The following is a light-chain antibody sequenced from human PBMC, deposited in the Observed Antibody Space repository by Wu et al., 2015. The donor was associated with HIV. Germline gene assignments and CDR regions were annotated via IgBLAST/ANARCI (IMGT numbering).Light chain of an antibody. CDR1: QSVRDD. Sequence: EIVMTQSPATLSVSPGERVTLSCRASQSVRDDLAWYQQKPGQAPRLLIYGISTRAAGIPARFSDSRSGTDFTLTISSLEPEDFAVYYCYQRSNWPFTFGQGTRLEIK. J-gene: IGKJ5*01. CDR2: GIS. V-gene: IGKV3-11*01. CDR3: YQRSNWPFT.